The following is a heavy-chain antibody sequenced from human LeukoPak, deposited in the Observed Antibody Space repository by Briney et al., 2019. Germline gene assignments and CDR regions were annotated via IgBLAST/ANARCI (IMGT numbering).Heavy chain of an antibody. V-gene: IGHV4-30-4*01. CDR3: ARRSRLDGRAFDI. J-gene: IGHJ3*02. D-gene: IGHD6-25*01. Sequence: SETLSLTCTVSGGSISSGDCYWSWIRQPPGKSLEWIGYIYYSGSTYYNPSLKSRVTISVDTSKNQFSLKLSSVTAADTAVYYCARRSRLDGRAFDIWGQGTMVTVSS. CDR1: GGSISSGDCY. CDR2: IYYSGST.